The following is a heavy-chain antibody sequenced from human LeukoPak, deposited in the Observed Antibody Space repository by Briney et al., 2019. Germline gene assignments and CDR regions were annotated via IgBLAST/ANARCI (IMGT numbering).Heavy chain of an antibody. V-gene: IGHV3-23*01. CDR1: GFAFSTYG. Sequence: GMSLRLSCAASGFAFSTYGMSWVRQAPGKGPEWVSAISGSGAGTYYADSVKGRFTISRDNSKNTLYLQINSLRAEDTALYYCAKDLSWGLDYWGLGTLVTVSS. CDR2: ISGSGAGT. CDR3: AKDLSWGLDY. J-gene: IGHJ4*02. D-gene: IGHD7-27*01.